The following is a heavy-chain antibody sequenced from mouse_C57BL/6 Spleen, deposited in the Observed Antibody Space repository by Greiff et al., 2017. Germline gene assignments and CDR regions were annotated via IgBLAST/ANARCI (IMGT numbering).Heavy chain of an antibody. CDR2: INPSNGGT. D-gene: IGHD2-2*01. J-gene: IGHJ2*01. Sequence: VQLKQPGTELVKPGASVKLSCKASGYTFTSYWMHWVKQRPGQGLEWIGNINPSNGGTNYNEKFKSKATLTVDKSSSTAYMQLSSLTSEDSAVYYCARGGFGYDFFDYWGQGTTLTVSS. CDR3: ARGGFGYDFFDY. V-gene: IGHV1-53*01. CDR1: GYTFTSYW.